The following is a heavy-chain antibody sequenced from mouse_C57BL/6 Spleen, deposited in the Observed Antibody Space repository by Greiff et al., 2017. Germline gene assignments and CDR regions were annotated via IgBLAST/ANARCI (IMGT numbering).Heavy chain of an antibody. Sequence: QVQLKQPGAELVRPGSSVKLSCKASGYTFTSYWMHWVKQRPIQGLEWIGNIDPSDSETHYNQKFKDKATLTVDKSSSTAYMQLSSLTSEDSAVYYCASYYGSSYGWYFDVWGTGTTVTVSS. CDR3: ASYYGSSYGWYFDV. V-gene: IGHV1-52*01. CDR2: IDPSDSET. CDR1: GYTFTSYW. J-gene: IGHJ1*03. D-gene: IGHD1-1*01.